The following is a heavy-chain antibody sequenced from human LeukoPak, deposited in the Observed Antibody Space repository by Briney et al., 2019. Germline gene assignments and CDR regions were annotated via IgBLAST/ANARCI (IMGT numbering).Heavy chain of an antibody. CDR1: GFTFNTYN. J-gene: IGHJ6*02. CDR2: ISGSSSTV. Sequence: GGSLRLSCAASGFTFNTYNMNWVRQAPGKGLQWVSYISGSSSTVFYSDSVKGRFTISRDNAKNSLYLQMNSLRAEDTAVYYCARELYSSSWFHHGMDVWGQGTTVTVSS. D-gene: IGHD6-13*01. V-gene: IGHV3-48*01. CDR3: ARELYSSSWFHHGMDV.